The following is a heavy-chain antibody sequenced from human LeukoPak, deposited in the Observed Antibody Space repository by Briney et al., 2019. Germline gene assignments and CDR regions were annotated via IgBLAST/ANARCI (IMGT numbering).Heavy chain of an antibody. V-gene: IGHV4-34*01. J-gene: IGHJ4*02. CDR1: GGSFSGYY. D-gene: IGHD4/OR15-4a*01. CDR3: ARGPLWWVY. Sequence: SETLSLTCAVYGGSFSGYYWSWIRQPPGKGLEWIGEINHSGSTNYNPSLKSRVTISVDTSKNQFSLKLSSVTAADTAVYYCARGPLWWVYWGQGTLVTVSS. CDR2: INHSGST.